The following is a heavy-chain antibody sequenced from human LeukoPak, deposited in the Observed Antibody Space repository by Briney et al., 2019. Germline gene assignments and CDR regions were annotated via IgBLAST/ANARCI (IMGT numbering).Heavy chain of an antibody. J-gene: IGHJ5*02. D-gene: IGHD3-22*01. CDR2: IYYSGST. V-gene: IGHV4-59*01. CDR1: GGSISSYY. Sequence: NSSETLSLTCTVSGGSISSYYWSWIRQPPGKGLEWIGYIYYSGSTNYNPSLKSRVTISVDTSKNQFSLKLSSVTAADTAVYYCARAPGWLLLRKEPGFAPGGREPLVTVSS. CDR3: ARAPGWLLLRKEPGFAP.